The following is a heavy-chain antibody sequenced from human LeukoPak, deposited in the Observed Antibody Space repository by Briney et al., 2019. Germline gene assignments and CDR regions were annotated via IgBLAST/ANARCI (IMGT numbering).Heavy chain of an antibody. CDR1: GGSISSYY. J-gene: IGHJ4*02. Sequence: SETLSLTCTVSGGSISSYYWSWIRQPAGKGLEGIGRIYTSGSTNYNPSLKSRVTMSVDTSKNQFSLKLSSVTAADTAVYYCARNYYDSSGYYYYFDYWGQGTLVTVSS. CDR3: ARNYYDSSGYYYYFDY. V-gene: IGHV4-4*07. CDR2: IYTSGST. D-gene: IGHD3-22*01.